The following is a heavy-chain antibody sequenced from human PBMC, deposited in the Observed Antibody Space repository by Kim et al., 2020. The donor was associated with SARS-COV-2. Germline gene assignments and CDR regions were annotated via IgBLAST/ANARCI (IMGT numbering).Heavy chain of an antibody. V-gene: IGHV3-30-3*01. J-gene: IGHJ6*01. Sequence: GGSLRLSCAASGFTFSSSALHWVRQAPGKGLEWVSLISCDGNNYSYAYSVSGRGTISRDKDKATHYAYMNSIRLEATATSYCSRNLVPGLASPYCYGL. CDR2: ISCDGNNY. D-gene: IGHD6-19*01. CDR3: SRNLVPGLASPYCYGL. CDR1: GFTFSSSA.